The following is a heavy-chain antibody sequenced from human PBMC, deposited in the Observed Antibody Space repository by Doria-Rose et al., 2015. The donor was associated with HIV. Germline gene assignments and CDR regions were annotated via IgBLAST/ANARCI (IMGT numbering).Heavy chain of an antibody. CDR3: ARIKSSRWYHKYYFDF. J-gene: IGHJ4*02. Sequence: QVQLVQSGPVLVKPTETLTLTCTVSGVSLSSPGMGVSWTRQPPGKALEWLVNIFSDDERSYKTSLKSRLTIPRSTSKSQVVLTMTDMDPVDTATYYCARIKSSRWYHKYYFDFWGQGTLVIVSA. D-gene: IGHD6-13*01. V-gene: IGHV2-26*01. CDR1: GVSLSSPGMG. CDR2: IFSDDER.